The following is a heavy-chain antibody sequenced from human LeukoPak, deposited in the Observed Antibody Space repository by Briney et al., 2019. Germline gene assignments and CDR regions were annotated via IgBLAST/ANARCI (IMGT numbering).Heavy chain of an antibody. D-gene: IGHD3-22*01. CDR1: GYTFTGYY. Sequence: GASVKVSCKASGYTFTGYYMHWVRQAPGQGLEWMGWINPNSGGTNYAQKFQGRVTMTRDTSISTAYMELSRLRSDDTAVYYCARGDSSGYYYLNYYYYMDVWGKGTTVTISS. CDR2: INPNSGGT. CDR3: ARGDSSGYYYLNYYYYMDV. V-gene: IGHV1-2*02. J-gene: IGHJ6*03.